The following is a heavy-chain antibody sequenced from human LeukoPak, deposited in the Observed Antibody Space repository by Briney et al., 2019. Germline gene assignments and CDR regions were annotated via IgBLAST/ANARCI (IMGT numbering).Heavy chain of an antibody. V-gene: IGHV3-7*03. J-gene: IGHJ4*02. Sequence: GGSLRLSCAVSGFNLRDHWMDWVRQAPGKGLEWVGHIKNDGSETYYLDSLKGRFSISRDNTNNALYLQMNSLRVEDTAVYYCVKNDGWFHLAQWGQGTLVTDSS. CDR1: GFNLRDHW. D-gene: IGHD6-19*01. CDR2: IKNDGSET. CDR3: VKNDGWFHLAQ.